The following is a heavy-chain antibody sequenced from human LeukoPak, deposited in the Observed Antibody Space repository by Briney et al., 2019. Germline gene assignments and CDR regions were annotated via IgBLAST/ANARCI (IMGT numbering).Heavy chain of an antibody. CDR2: ISSSSSYI. CDR1: GFTVSSNY. Sequence: GGSLRLSCAASGFTVSSNYMSWVRQAPGKGLEWVSSISSSSSYIYYADSVKGRFTISRDNAKNSLYLQMNSLRAEDTAVYYWGRNGFPGSSNSTYYRDFGAKGPRVTVPS. D-gene: IGHD4-23*01. CDR3: GRNGFPGSSNSTYYRDF. V-gene: IGHV3-21*01. J-gene: IGHJ6*03.